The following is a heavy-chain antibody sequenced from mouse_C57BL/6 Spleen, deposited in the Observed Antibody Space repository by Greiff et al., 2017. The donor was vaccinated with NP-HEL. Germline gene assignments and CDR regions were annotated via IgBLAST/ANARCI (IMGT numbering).Heavy chain of an antibody. V-gene: IGHV1-81*01. CDR3: AGPSSGYDFDD. Sequence: VQLQQSGAELARPGASVKLSCKASGYTFTSYGISWVKQRTGQGLEWIGEIYPRSGNTYYNEKFKGKATLTADKSSSTAYMELRSLTSADSAVYFCAGPSSGYDFDDWGQGTTLTVSS. D-gene: IGHD3-2*02. CDR2: IYPRSGNT. J-gene: IGHJ2*01. CDR1: GYTFTSYG.